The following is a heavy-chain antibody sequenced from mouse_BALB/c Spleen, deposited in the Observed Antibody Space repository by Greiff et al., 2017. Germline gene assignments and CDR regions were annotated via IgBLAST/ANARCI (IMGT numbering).Heavy chain of an antibody. Sequence: QVQLQQSGPELVKPGASVRISCKASGYTFTSYYIHWVKQRPGQGLEWIGWIYPGNVNTKYNEKFKGKATLTADKSSSTAYMQLSSLTSEDSAVYFCARARAYYRYDGAWFAYWGQGTLVTVSA. CDR2: IYPGNVNT. J-gene: IGHJ3*01. V-gene: IGHV1S56*01. D-gene: IGHD2-14*01. CDR3: ARARAYYRYDGAWFAY. CDR1: GYTFTSYY.